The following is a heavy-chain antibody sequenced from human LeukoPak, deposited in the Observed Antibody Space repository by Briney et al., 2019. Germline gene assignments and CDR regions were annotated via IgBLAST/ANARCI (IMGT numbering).Heavy chain of an antibody. D-gene: IGHD6-13*01. CDR3: ARRPYSSSWYYFDY. CDR1: GGSISSYY. CDR2: IYYSGST. Sequence: SETLSLTCTVSGGSISSYYWSWIRQPPGKGLEWIGYIYYSGSTNYNPSLKSRVTISVDTSKNQFSLKLSSVTAADTAVYYCARRPYSSSWYYFDYWGQGTLVTVSS. J-gene: IGHJ4*02. V-gene: IGHV4-59*08.